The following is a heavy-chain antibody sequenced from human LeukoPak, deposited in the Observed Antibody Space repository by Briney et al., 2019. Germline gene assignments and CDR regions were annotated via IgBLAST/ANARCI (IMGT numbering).Heavy chain of an antibody. V-gene: IGHV4-31*03. CDR1: GGSISSGGYY. CDR2: IYYSGST. CDR3: ARVAGTSTDYYFDY. J-gene: IGHJ4*02. Sequence: PSQTLSLTCTVSGGSISSGGYYWSWIRQHPGKGLEWIGYIYYSGSTYYNPSLKSRVTISVGTSKNQFSLKLSSVTAADTAVYYCARVAGTSTDYYFDYWGQGTLVTVSS. D-gene: IGHD2-2*01.